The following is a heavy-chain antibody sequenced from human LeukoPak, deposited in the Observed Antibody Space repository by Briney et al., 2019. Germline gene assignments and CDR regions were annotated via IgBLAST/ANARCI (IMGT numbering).Heavy chain of an antibody. CDR2: IYTSGST. D-gene: IGHD3-22*01. V-gene: IGHV4-4*07. Sequence: SETLSLTCTVSGGSISSYYWSWIRQPAGKGLEWIGRIYTSGSTNYNPSLKSRVTMSVDTSKNQFSLKLSSATAADTAVYYCARDRYYYDSSGYRFDYWGQGTLVTVSS. CDR1: GGSISSYY. J-gene: IGHJ4*02. CDR3: ARDRYYYDSSGYRFDY.